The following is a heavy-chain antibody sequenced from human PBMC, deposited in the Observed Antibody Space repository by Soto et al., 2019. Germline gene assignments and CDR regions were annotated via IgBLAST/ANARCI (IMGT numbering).Heavy chain of an antibody. V-gene: IGHV4-59*08. Sequence: SETLSLTCTFSGCSFSPNYWTWIRQPPGKGLEWVGYIYYGGSTSYNPSLKSRVTINPDTSTNQFSLQLNSVTPEDTAVYYCARSPPVIGANWFDPWGQGTLVTVSS. CDR3: ARSPPVIGANWFDP. CDR1: GCSFSPNY. D-gene: IGHD1-26*01. CDR2: IYYGGST. J-gene: IGHJ5*02.